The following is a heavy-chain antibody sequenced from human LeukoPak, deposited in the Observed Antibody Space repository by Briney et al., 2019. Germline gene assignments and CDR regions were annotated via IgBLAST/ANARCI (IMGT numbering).Heavy chain of an antibody. CDR1: GFTFSSYA. V-gene: IGHV3-23*01. CDR3: AKSERGYSYGSPDY. D-gene: IGHD5-18*01. CDR2: ISASGGST. Sequence: GGSLRLSCAASGFTFSSYAMSWVRQAPGKGLEWVSVISASGGSTYYADSVKGRFIISRDNSKNTLYLQMNSLRAEDTAIYFCAKSERGYSYGSPDYWGQGTLVTVSS. J-gene: IGHJ4*02.